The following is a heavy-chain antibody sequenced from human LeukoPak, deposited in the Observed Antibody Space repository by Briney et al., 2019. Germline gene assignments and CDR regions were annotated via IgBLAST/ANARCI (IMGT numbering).Heavy chain of an antibody. CDR1: GFTFSNDA. D-gene: IGHD1-14*01. V-gene: IGHV3-23*01. J-gene: IGHJ1*01. CDR3: VQSELRPFKAFD. CDR2: IYGNSKKT. Sequence: GGSLRLSCGAAGFTFSNDAMTWVRQAPGRGLEWVSSIYGNSKKTFYADSVKGRFTISRDNAKNTLYLQMNSLRAEDTAVYYCVQSELRPFKAFDWGQGTQVTVSS.